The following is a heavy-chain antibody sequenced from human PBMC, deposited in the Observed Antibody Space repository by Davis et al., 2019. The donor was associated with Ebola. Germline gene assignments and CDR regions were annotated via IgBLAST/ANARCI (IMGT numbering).Heavy chain of an antibody. D-gene: IGHD4-17*01. CDR3: VRDSDFGATGDY. Sequence: GESLKISCAASGFTFSSYAMSWVRQAPGKGLEWVANIYQDGRVMHYVDAVKGRFVISRDNAKSSLYLQMNSLRAEDTAVYFCVRDSDFGATGDYWGQGTLVTVSS. V-gene: IGHV3-7*03. CDR2: IYQDGRVM. J-gene: IGHJ4*02. CDR1: GFTFSSYA.